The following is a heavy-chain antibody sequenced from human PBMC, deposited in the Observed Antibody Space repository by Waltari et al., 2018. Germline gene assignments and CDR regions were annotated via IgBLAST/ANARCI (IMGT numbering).Heavy chain of an antibody. CDR2: INPNSGGT. V-gene: IGHV1-2*02. Sequence: QVQLVQSGAEVKKPGASVKVYCTASGYTFTGYHMHWVRQAPGQGLEWMGWINPNSGGTNYAQKFQGRVTMTRDTSISTAYMELSRLRSDDTAVYYCARDEIHIAAAGRYYYYYYGMDVWGQGTTVTVSS. D-gene: IGHD6-13*01. CDR1: GYTFTGYH. J-gene: IGHJ6*02. CDR3: ARDEIHIAAAGRYYYYYYGMDV.